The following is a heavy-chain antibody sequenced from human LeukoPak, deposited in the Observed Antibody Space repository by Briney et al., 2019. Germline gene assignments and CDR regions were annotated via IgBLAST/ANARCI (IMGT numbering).Heavy chain of an antibody. J-gene: IGHJ4*02. CDR2: IYYSGST. D-gene: IGHD3-10*01. Sequence: SQTLSLTCTVSGGSISSGDYYWSWIRQPPGEGLECIGYIYYSGSTYYNPSRKSRVTTSVDTSKNQFSLKLSSVTAAHTAVYYCASYYYGSVSYYITHWGQGTLVTVSS. CDR3: ASYYYGSVSYYITH. CDR1: GGSISSGDYY. V-gene: IGHV4-30-4*01.